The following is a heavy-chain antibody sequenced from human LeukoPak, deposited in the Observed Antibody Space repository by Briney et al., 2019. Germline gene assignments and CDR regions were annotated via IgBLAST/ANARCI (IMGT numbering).Heavy chain of an antibody. CDR3: ARSGDYDFWSGYFYVPYYFDY. CDR2: ISSSGSTI. Sequence: MSGGSLRLSCAASGFTFSDYYMSWIRQAPGKGLEWVSYISSSGSTIYYADSVKGRSTISRDNAKNSLYLQMNSLRAEDTAVYYCARSGDYDFWSGYFYVPYYFDYWGQGTLVTVSS. CDR1: GFTFSDYY. D-gene: IGHD3-3*01. J-gene: IGHJ4*02. V-gene: IGHV3-11*01.